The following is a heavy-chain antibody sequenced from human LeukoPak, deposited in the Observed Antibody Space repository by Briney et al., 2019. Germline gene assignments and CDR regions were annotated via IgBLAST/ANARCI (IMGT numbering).Heavy chain of an antibody. D-gene: IGHD6-19*01. CDR1: GVTLSGAA. J-gene: IGHJ2*01. V-gene: IGHV3-73*01. CDR3: RAAVAGDYFDL. CDR2: IRSKADSYTT. Sequence: GGSLKLSCAASGVTLSGAAMHWVRQASGKGLEWLGRIRSKADSYTTAYAASVKGRFSVCRDDSKTSAYLQRNSLKTEDTAVYYCRAAVAGDYFDLWGRGTLVTVSS.